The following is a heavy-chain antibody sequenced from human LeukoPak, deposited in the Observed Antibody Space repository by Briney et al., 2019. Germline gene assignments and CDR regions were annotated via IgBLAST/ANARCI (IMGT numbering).Heavy chain of an antibody. CDR1: GGSISSSSYY. Sequence: SETLSLTCTVSGGSISSSSYYWGWIRRPPGKGLEWIGSIYYSGSTYYNPSLKSRVTISVDTSKNQFSLKLSSVTAADTAVYYCARRLLLWFGEFPLGDAFDIWGQGTMVTVSS. CDR2: IYYSGST. D-gene: IGHD3-10*01. J-gene: IGHJ3*02. V-gene: IGHV4-39*01. CDR3: ARRLLLWFGEFPLGDAFDI.